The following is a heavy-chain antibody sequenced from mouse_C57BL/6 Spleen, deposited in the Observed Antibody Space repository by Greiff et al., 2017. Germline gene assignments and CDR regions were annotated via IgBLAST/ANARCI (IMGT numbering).Heavy chain of an antibody. J-gene: IGHJ3*01. CDR2: ISSGGSYT. CDR3: ARPIYYDYDGGFAY. D-gene: IGHD2-4*01. V-gene: IGHV5-6*01. CDR1: GFTFSSYG. Sequence: EVQLVESGGDLVKPGGSLKLSCAASGFTFSSYGMPWVRQTPDKRLEWVATISSGGSYTYYPDSVKGRFTISRDNAKNTLYLQMSSLKSEDTAMYYCARPIYYDYDGGFAYWGQGTLVTVSA.